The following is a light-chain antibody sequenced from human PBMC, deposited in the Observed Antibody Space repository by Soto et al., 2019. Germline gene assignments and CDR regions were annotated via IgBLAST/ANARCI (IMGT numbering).Light chain of an antibody. J-gene: IGKJ1*01. CDR3: QQYGGE. Sequence: DIQMTQSPSSLSASVGDRVTITCRASQDISNYIVWYQQKPGKVPKLLIYAASTLQSGVPSRFSGGGSGTDFTLTISSLQPEDVATYFCQQYGGEFGQGTKVEI. CDR2: AAS. CDR1: QDISNY. V-gene: IGKV1-27*01.